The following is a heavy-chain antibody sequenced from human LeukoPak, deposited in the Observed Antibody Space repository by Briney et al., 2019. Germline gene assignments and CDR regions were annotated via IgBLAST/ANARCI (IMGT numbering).Heavy chain of an antibody. CDR3: ARDATDSSGYYHFDY. V-gene: IGHV3-33*08. CDR1: GFTFSTYW. Sequence: PGGSLRLSCVTSGFTFSTYWMNWVRQAPGKGLEWVAVIWYDGSNKYYADSVKGRFTISRDNSKNTLYLQMNSLRAEDTAVYYCARDATDSSGYYHFDYWGQGTLVTVSS. CDR2: IWYDGSNK. J-gene: IGHJ4*02. D-gene: IGHD3-22*01.